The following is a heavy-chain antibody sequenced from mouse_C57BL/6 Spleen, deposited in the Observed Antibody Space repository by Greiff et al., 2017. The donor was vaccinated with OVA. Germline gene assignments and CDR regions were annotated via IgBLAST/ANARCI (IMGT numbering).Heavy chain of an antibody. V-gene: IGHV1-15*01. D-gene: IGHD2-10*02. Sequence: QVQLQQSGAELVRPGASVTLSCKASGYTFTDYEMHWVKQTPVHGLEWIGAIDPETGGTAYNQKFKGKAILTADKSSSTAYMELRSLTSEDSAVYYCTRSYGNYDYAMDYWGQGTSVTVSS. CDR2: IDPETGGT. CDR1: GYTFTDYE. J-gene: IGHJ4*01. CDR3: TRSYGNYDYAMDY.